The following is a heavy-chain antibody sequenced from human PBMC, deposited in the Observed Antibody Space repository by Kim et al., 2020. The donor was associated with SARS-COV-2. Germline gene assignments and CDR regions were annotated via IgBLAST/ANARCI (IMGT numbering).Heavy chain of an antibody. D-gene: IGHD3-22*01. V-gene: IGHV3-49*03. CDR3: TSGPYYYDSAAYCYDY. CDR2: IRSKRYGETT. CDR1: GLNFGDYA. J-gene: IGHJ4*02. Sequence: GGSLRLSCTPSGLNFGDYAMSWFRQAPGKGLEWVAFIRSKRYGETTEYAASVKGRFTISRDDSKRIAYLQMNGLKTEDTAGYYCTSGPYYYDSAAYCYDYWGQGTLVTVSS.